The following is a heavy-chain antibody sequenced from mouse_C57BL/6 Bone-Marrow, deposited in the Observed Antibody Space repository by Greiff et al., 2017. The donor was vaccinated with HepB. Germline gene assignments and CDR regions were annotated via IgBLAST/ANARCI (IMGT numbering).Heavy chain of an antibody. D-gene: IGHD2-4*01. Sequence: EVMLVESEGGLVQPGSSMKLSCTASGFTFSDYYMAWVRQVPEKGLEWVANINYDGSSTYYLDSLKSRFIISRDNAKNILYLQMSSLKSEDTATYYCARSYDYDVGGYFDYWGQGTTLTVSS. J-gene: IGHJ2*01. CDR2: INYDGSST. CDR1: GFTFSDYY. CDR3: ARSYDYDVGGYFDY. V-gene: IGHV5-16*01.